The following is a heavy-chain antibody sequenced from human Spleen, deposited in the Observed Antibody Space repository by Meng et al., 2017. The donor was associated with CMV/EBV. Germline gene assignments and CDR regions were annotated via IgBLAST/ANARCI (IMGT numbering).Heavy chain of an antibody. CDR2: ISSSGSTI. D-gene: IGHD5-18*01. V-gene: IGHV3-11*01. J-gene: IGHJ6*02. Sequence: GGSLRLSCAASGFTFSDYYMSWIRQAPGKGLEWVSYISSSGSTIYYADSVKSRFTISRDNAKNSLYLQMNSLRAEDTAVYYCARAYSYSYYYYYYGMDVWGQGTTVTVSS. CDR3: ARAYSYSYYYYYYGMDV. CDR1: GFTFSDYY.